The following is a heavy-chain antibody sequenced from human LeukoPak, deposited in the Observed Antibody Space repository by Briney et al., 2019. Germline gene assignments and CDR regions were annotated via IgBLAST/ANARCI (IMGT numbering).Heavy chain of an antibody. D-gene: IGHD3-9*01. CDR3: ARRDYDILTGYYRGFDY. CDR1: GYSFTSYW. CDR2: IYPGDSDT. J-gene: IGHJ4*02. V-gene: IGHV5-51*01. Sequence: GESLKISCKGSGYSFTSYWIGWVRQMPGKGLEWMGIIYPGDSDTRYGPSFQGQVTISADKSISTAYLQWSSLKASDTAMYYCARRDYDILTGYYRGFDYWGQGTLVTVSS.